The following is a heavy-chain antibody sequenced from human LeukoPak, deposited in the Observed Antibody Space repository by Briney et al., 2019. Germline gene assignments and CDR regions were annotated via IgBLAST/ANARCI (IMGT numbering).Heavy chain of an antibody. V-gene: IGHV1-18*01. CDR3: ARGPTSGNVNVRAYFDY. Sequence: ASVKVTCKCSGYSFTDYGLCWLRQAPGQGLEWMGWISTYNGNTYYRQELRGRISLTTHTSTGTAYMELRSLGSDDTAVYYCARGPTSGNVNVRAYFDYWGEGTLVTVSS. J-gene: IGHJ4*02. CDR1: GYSFTDYG. CDR2: ISTYNGNT.